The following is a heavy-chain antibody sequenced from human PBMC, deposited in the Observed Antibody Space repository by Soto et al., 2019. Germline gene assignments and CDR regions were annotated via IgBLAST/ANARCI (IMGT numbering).Heavy chain of an antibody. CDR2: ISYDGSNK. J-gene: IGHJ5*02. CDR3: ARATTRYCSSTSCYKGWFDP. CDR1: GFTFSSYA. D-gene: IGHD2-2*02. V-gene: IGHV3-30-3*01. Sequence: QVQLVESGGGVVQPGRSLRLSCAASGFTFSSYAMHWVRQAPGKGLEWVAVISYDGSNKYYADSVKGRFTISRDNSKNTLYLQMNSLRAEDTAVYYCARATTRYCSSTSCYKGWFDPWGQGTLVTVSS.